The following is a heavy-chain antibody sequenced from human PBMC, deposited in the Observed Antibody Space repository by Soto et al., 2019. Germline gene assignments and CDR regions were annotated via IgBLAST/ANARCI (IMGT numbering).Heavy chain of an antibody. CDR3: ARDLVVGQQLVQYYYYGMDV. D-gene: IGHD6-13*01. Sequence: GGSLRLSCAASGFTFSSYGMHWVRQAPGKGLEWVAVIWYDGSNKYYADSVKGRFTISRDNSKNTLYLQMNSLRAEDTAVYYCARDLVVGQQLVQYYYYGMDVWGQGTTVTAP. CDR2: IWYDGSNK. J-gene: IGHJ6*02. V-gene: IGHV3-33*01. CDR1: GFTFSSYG.